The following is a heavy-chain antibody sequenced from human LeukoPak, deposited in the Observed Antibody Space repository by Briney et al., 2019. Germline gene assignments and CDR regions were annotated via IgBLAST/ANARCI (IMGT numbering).Heavy chain of an antibody. CDR3: ASAFYGDYGLDAFDM. Sequence: SVTVSCMASGGTFSSYAISWVRQAPGQGLEWMGGIIPIFGTANYAQKFQGRVTITADESTSTAYMELSSLRSEDTAVYYCASAFYGDYGLDAFDMWGQGTMVTVSS. V-gene: IGHV1-69*13. CDR1: GGTFSSYA. J-gene: IGHJ3*02. CDR2: IIPIFGTA. D-gene: IGHD4-17*01.